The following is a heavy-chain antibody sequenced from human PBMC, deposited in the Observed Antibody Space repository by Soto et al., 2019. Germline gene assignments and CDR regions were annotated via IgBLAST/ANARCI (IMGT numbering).Heavy chain of an antibody. V-gene: IGHV1-69*01. CDR2: IIPIFGTA. CDR3: ARISETSCPTCYYYYGMDV. CDR1: GGTFSSYA. D-gene: IGHD2-2*01. Sequence: QVQLVQSGAEVKKPGSSVKVSCKASGGTFSSYAISWVRQAPGQGLGWMGGIIPIFGTANYAQKFQGRVTITADESTSTAYMELSSLRSEDTAVYYCARISETSCPTCYYYYGMDVWGQGTTVTVSS. J-gene: IGHJ6*02.